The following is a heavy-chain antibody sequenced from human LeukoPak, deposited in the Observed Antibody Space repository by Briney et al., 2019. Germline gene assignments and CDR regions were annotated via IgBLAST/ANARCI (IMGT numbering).Heavy chain of an antibody. D-gene: IGHD6-19*01. CDR2: VSHGGST. Sequence: PSETLSLTCTVSSYSISSGYYWGWIRQPPGKGLEWVGGVSHGGSTYYNPSLKSRLTMSLDTSKNQFSLKPSSVTAADTAVYYCARLAHSSGPLFDYWGQGTLVTVSS. CDR1: SYSISSGYY. V-gene: IGHV4-38-2*02. CDR3: ARLAHSSGPLFDY. J-gene: IGHJ4*02.